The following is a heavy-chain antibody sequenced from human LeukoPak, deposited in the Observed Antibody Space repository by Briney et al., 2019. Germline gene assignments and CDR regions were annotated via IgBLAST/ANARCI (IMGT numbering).Heavy chain of an antibody. CDR1: GFTFSSYA. CDR3: AKSPPLTTVTTYDY. D-gene: IGHD4-11*01. V-gene: IGHV3-23*01. CDR2: ISGSGGST. J-gene: IGHJ4*02. Sequence: PGGSLRLSCAASGFTFSSYAMSWVRQAPGKGLKWVSAISGSGGSTYYADSVKGRFTISRDNSKNTLYLQMNSLRAEDTAVYYCAKSPPLTTVTTYDYWGQGTLVTVSS.